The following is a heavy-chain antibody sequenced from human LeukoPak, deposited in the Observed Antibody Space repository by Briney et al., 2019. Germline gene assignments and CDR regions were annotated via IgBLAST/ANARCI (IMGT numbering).Heavy chain of an antibody. CDR3: ARDHYYGSGSYYKAPPHFDY. CDR1: GYTFTGYY. J-gene: IGHJ4*02. Sequence: TSVKVSCKASGYTFTGYYMHWVRQAPGQGLEWMGWINPNSGGTNYAPKFQGRVTMTRDTSISTAYMEMSRLRSDDTAVYYCARDHYYGSGSYYKAPPHFDYWGQGTLVTVSS. D-gene: IGHD3-10*01. V-gene: IGHV1-2*02. CDR2: INPNSGGT.